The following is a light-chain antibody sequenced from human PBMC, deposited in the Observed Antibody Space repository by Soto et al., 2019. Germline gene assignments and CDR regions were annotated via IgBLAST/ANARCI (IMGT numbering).Light chain of an antibody. Sequence: QSVLTQPRSVSGSPGQSVTISCTGASSDVGGYNYVSWYQQHPGKAPKLMIYDVSKRPSGVPDRFSGSKSGNTASLTVSRLQAADEADYFCKSYAGSNTYVFGSGTKVTVL. CDR2: DVS. CDR3: KSYAGSNTYV. J-gene: IGLJ1*01. CDR1: SSDVGGYNY. V-gene: IGLV2-11*01.